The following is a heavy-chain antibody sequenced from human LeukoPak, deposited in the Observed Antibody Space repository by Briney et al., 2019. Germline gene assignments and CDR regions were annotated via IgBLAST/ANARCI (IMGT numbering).Heavy chain of an antibody. CDR1: GFTFSDYS. J-gene: IGHJ4*02. Sequence: GGSLRLSCAASGFTFSDYSMNWVRQAPGKGLEWVSSISSSSIYIYYADSVKGRFTISRDNSKRTLYLQMNSLRAEDTAVYYCAKENFLADGGYWGQGTLVTVSS. CDR2: ISSSSIYI. D-gene: IGHD3-16*01. CDR3: AKENFLADGGY. V-gene: IGHV3-21*01.